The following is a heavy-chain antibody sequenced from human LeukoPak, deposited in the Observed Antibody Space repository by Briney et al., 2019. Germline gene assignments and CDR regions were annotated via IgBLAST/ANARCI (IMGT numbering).Heavy chain of an antibody. J-gene: IGHJ4*02. D-gene: IGHD4-17*01. CDR1: GGSISSSSYY. CDR2: IYYSGSA. Sequence: PSETLSLTCTVSGGSISSSSYYWGWIRQPPGKGLEWIGSIYYSGSANYNPPLKSRVTISLYTSKNQFSLKLSSVTAADTAVYYCARGQGTVTTHWGQGTLVTVSS. CDR3: ARGQGTVTTH. V-gene: IGHV4-39*07.